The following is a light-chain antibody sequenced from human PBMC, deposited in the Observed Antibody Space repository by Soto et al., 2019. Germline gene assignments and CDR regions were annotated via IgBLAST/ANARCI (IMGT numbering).Light chain of an antibody. J-gene: IGKJ1*01. CDR1: QSVSSSY. CDR3: QQYGCSSWT. V-gene: IGKV3-20*01. CDR2: GAS. Sequence: EIVLTQSPGTLSLSPGERATLSCRASQSVSSSYLAWYQQKPGQAPRLLIYGASSRATGIPDRFSGSGSGTDFTLTISRLETEDFAVYYCQQYGCSSWTFGQGNKVEIK.